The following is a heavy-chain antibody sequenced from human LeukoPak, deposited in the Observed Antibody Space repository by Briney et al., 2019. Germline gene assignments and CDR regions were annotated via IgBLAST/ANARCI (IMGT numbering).Heavy chain of an antibody. V-gene: IGHV4-4*09. Sequence: SESLSLSCSVSGGSVSHHYWSWIRHFPGEGLEWIGYIQTNGNTDYNPSVGGRVSISVDTSKNQFSLRLTSVTAADTAVYYCARQDYWNVLDPWGQGTLVIVSS. CDR3: ARQDYWNVLDP. D-gene: IGHD1-1*01. CDR1: GGSVSHHY. J-gene: IGHJ5*02. CDR2: IQTNGNT.